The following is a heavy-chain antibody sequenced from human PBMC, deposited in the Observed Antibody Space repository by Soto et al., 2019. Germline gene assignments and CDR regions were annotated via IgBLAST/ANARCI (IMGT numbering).Heavy chain of an antibody. CDR3: ARDGSDY. J-gene: IGHJ4*02. V-gene: IGHV1-69*01. Sequence: QVQLVQSGAEVKKPGSSVKVSCKTSGGTFSKFAISWVRQAPGQGLEWLGGIIPIFNTSHYAEKFQGRITISADESSSTAYMELSSLRSDDTAVYFCARDGSDYWGQGTLVTVSS. CDR1: GGTFSKFA. CDR2: IIPIFNTS.